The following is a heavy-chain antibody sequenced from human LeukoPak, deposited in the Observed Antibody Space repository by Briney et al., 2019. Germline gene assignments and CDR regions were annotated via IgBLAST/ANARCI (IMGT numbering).Heavy chain of an antibody. CDR2: IYWNDDK. CDR1: GFSLSTSGVG. V-gene: IGHV2-5*01. Sequence: SGPTLVKPTQTLTLTCTFSGFSLSTSGVGVGWIRQPPGKALEWLALIYWNDDKRYSPSLKSRLTVPKDTSKNQVVLTMTNMDPVDTATYYCAHRTRIIRDSSGYSDYWGQGTLLTVSS. J-gene: IGHJ4*02. CDR3: AHRTRIIRDSSGYSDY. D-gene: IGHD3-22*01.